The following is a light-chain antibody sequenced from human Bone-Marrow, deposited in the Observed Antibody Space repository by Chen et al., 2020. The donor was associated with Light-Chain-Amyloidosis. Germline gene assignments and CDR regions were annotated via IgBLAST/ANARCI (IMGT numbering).Light chain of an antibody. CDR1: SSDVGGYNF. CDR3: SSYRSGSYVL. CDR2: EVN. V-gene: IGLV2-14*01. J-gene: IGLJ2*01. Sequence: QSALTQPASVSGSPGQSITISCAGTSSDVGGYNFVSWYQQNAGKVPRLIIYEVNHRPSGVSSRFSAAKSGNTASLTISGLQTEDEGDYYCSSYRSGSYVLVGGGTKLTVL.